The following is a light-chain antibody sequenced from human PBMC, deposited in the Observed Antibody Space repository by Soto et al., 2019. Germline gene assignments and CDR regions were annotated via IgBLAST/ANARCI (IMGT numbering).Light chain of an antibody. CDR3: SLYTSSTFYV. V-gene: IGLV2-18*01. Sequence: QSALTQPPSVSGSPGQSVTISCTGTSSDVGYYNRVSWYQQPPGTAPKLLIYDVSNRPSGVPDRFSGSKSGNTASLTISGLQAEDEADYYCSLYTSSTFYVFGTGTKVTVL. CDR2: DVS. J-gene: IGLJ1*01. CDR1: SSDVGYYNR.